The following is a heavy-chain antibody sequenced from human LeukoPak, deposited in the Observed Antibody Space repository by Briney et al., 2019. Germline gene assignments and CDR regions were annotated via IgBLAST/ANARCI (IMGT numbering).Heavy chain of an antibody. J-gene: IGHJ4*02. Sequence: SETLSFTCTVSAGSSNSSSYYRRGIRQPPEKGLEWIGSIYYSGGTYYNPSLKSRVTISVYTSKNRFSLKLSSVTAADTAVYYCASQAADADYWGQGTLVTVSS. CDR3: ASQAADADY. CDR2: IYYSGGT. V-gene: IGHV4-39*01. CDR1: AGSSNSSSYY.